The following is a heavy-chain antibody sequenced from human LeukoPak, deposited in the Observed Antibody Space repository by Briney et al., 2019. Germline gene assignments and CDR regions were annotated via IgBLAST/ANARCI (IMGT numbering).Heavy chain of an antibody. CDR1: GFTFSSYW. CDR2: IKQDGSEK. D-gene: IGHD2-8*01. Sequence: GGSLRLSCAASGFTFSSYWMSWVRQAPGKGLEWVANIKQDGSEKHYVDSVKGRFTISRDNAKNSLYLQMNSLRAEDTAVYYCARDLMGYYFDYGGQGTLVSVSS. J-gene: IGHJ4*02. V-gene: IGHV3-7*01. CDR3: ARDLMGYYFDY.